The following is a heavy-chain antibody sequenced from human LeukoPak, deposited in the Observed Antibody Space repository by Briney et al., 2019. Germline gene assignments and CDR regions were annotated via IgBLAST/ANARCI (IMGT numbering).Heavy chain of an antibody. CDR3: ASRYDYVWGNPLRY. Sequence: PSETLSLTCAVYGGSFSVYYWSWIRQPPGKGLEWIGEINHSGSTNYNPSLKSRVTISVDTSKNQFSLKLSSVTAADTAVYYCASRYDYVWGNPLRYWGQGTLVTVSS. CDR2: INHSGST. CDR1: GGSFSVYY. J-gene: IGHJ4*02. D-gene: IGHD3-16*01. V-gene: IGHV4-34*01.